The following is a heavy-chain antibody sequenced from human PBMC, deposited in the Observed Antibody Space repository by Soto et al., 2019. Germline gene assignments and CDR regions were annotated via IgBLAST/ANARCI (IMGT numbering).Heavy chain of an antibody. CDR2: IIPIFGTA. D-gene: IGHD2-15*01. Sequence: QVQLVQSGAEVKKPGSSVKISCKASGGTFSSYAFSWVRQAPGQGLEWMGGIIPIFGTANYAQKFQGRVTITADESTSTAYMELSSLRSEDTAVYFCARESRYCSRGSCYFLPGIDYWGQGTLVTVSS. CDR1: GGTFSSYA. J-gene: IGHJ4*02. CDR3: ARESRYCSRGSCYFLPGIDY. V-gene: IGHV1-69*12.